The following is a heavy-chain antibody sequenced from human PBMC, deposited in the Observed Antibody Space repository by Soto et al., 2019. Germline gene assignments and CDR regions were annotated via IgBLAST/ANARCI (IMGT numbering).Heavy chain of an antibody. CDR3: ARGGPDDYGGKRYYYYGMDV. D-gene: IGHD4-17*01. Sequence: GESLKISCKGSGYSFTSYWIGWVRQMPGKGLEWMGIIYPGDSETRYSPSFQGQVTISADKSSSTAYLQWSSLKASDTAMYYCARGGPDDYGGKRYYYYGMDVWGQGTTVTVSS. V-gene: IGHV5-51*01. CDR1: GYSFTSYW. J-gene: IGHJ6*02. CDR2: IYPGDSET.